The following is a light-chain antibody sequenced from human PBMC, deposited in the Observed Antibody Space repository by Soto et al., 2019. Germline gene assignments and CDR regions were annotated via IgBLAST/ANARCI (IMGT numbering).Light chain of an antibody. J-gene: IGKJ1*01. CDR2: KAS. CDR1: QSINSW. CDR3: QQYDSLWT. V-gene: IGKV1-5*03. Sequence: DIQMTQSPSTLSASVGDRVTITCRASQSINSWLAWYQQKPGKAPKLLIYKASNVESGVPSRFSGSGSGTEFPLTISSLQPDDCGTYYCQQYDSLWTFGQGTKVEIK.